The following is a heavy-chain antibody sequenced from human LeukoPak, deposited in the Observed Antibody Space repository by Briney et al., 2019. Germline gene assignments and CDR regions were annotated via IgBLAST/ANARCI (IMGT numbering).Heavy chain of an antibody. V-gene: IGHV4-39*01. Sequence: SETLSLTCTVSGGSISSSSYYWGWIRQPPGKGLEWIGSIYYSGSTYYNPSLKSRVTISVDTSKNQFSLKLSSVTAADTAVYYYARPSPTSFDYWGQGTLVTVSS. J-gene: IGHJ4*02. CDR2: IYYSGST. CDR3: ARPSPTSFDY. D-gene: IGHD5-12*01. CDR1: GGSISSSSYY.